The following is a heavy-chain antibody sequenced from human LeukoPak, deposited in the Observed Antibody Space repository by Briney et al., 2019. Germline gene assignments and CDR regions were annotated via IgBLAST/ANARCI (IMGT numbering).Heavy chain of an antibody. V-gene: IGHV4-39*07. CDR3: ARVPLYCSSTSCYFAGFDP. Sequence: SETLSLTCTVSVGSISSSSYYWGWIRQPPGKGLEWIGSIYYSGSTYYNPSLQSRDNITVDTSKNQYSLKLRSVTAADTAVYYCARVPLYCSSTSCYFAGFDPWGQGTLVTVSS. CDR1: VGSISSSSYY. D-gene: IGHD2-2*01. J-gene: IGHJ5*02. CDR2: IYYSGST.